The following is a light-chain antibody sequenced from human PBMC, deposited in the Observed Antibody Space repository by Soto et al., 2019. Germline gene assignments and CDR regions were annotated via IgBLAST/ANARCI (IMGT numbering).Light chain of an antibody. CDR2: GAS. Sequence: EIVLTQSPGTLSLSPEERATLSCRASQSISSTYLAWYQQKPGQAPRLLIYGASSRVTGIPDRFSGSGSGTDFTLTISRVEPEDFAVYYCQQHNQWPITFGQGTRLEIK. J-gene: IGKJ5*01. CDR3: QQHNQWPIT. V-gene: IGKV3-20*01. CDR1: QSISSTY.